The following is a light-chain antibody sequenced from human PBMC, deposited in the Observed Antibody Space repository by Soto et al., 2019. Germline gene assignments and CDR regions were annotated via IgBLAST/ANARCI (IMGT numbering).Light chain of an antibody. CDR2: DVN. CDR1: SSDVGGYNY. V-gene: IGLV2-14*01. J-gene: IGLJ1*01. Sequence: QSVLTQPASVSGSPGQAITISCTGTSSDVGGYNYVSWYQQHPGKAPKLMIFDVNNRPSGVSNRFSGSKSGNTASLTISGLQAEDEADYYCCSYAGSSTYFFGTGTKLTVL. CDR3: CSYAGSSTYF.